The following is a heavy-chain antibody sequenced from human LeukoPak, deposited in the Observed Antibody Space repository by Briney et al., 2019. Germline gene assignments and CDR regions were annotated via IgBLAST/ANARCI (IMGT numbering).Heavy chain of an antibody. Sequence: GGSLGLSCAASGFTFSSYGMHWVRQAPGKGLEWVAVISYDGSNKYYADSVKGRFTISRDNSKNTLFLQMNSLRAEDTAVYYCAKGSMRGVINAYLDNWGQGTLVTVSS. CDR3: AKGSMRGVINAYLDN. CDR1: GFTFSSYG. D-gene: IGHD3-10*01. CDR2: ISYDGSNK. J-gene: IGHJ4*02. V-gene: IGHV3-30*18.